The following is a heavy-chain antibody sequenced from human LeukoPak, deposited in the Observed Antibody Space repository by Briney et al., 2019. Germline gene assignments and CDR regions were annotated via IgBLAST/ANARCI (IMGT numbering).Heavy chain of an antibody. V-gene: IGHV3-74*01. J-gene: IGHJ4*02. CDR1: GFTFSSYW. Sequence: GGSLRLSCAASGFTFSSYWMHWVRQAPGKGLMWVSRINSDGRGTNYADSVKGRFTISRDKAKNTVYLQMNSLRVEDTAVYYCARAGRGLRYFDWLTHDYWGQGTLVTVSS. CDR3: ARAGRGLRYFDWLTHDY. CDR2: INSDGRGT. D-gene: IGHD3-9*01.